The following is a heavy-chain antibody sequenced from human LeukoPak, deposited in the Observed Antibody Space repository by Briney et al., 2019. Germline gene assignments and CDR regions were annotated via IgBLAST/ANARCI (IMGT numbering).Heavy chain of an antibody. Sequence: YMSWVRQAPGKGLEWIGYIYYSGSTYYNPSLKSRVTISVDTSKNQFSLKLSSVTAADTAVYYCARDRASSSWYIENWFDPWGQGPLVTVSS. V-gene: IGHV4-30-4*08. D-gene: IGHD6-13*01. CDR3: ARDRASSSWYIENWFDP. J-gene: IGHJ5*02. CDR1: Y. CDR2: IYYSGST.